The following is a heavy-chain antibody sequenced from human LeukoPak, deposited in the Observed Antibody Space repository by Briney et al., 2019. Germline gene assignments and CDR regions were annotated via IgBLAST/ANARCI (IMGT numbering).Heavy chain of an antibody. CDR3: ARGTQYYYDSSNWFDP. Sequence: ASVKVSCKASGYTFTSYDINWVRQATGQGLEWMGWMNPNSGNTGYAQKFQGRVTITRNTSISTAYMELSSPRSEDTAVYYCARGTQYYYDSSNWFDPWGQGTLVTVSS. J-gene: IGHJ5*02. D-gene: IGHD3-22*01. V-gene: IGHV1-8*03. CDR2: MNPNSGNT. CDR1: GYTFTSYD.